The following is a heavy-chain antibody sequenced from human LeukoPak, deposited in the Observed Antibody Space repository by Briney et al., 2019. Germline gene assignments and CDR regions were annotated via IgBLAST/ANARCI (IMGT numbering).Heavy chain of an antibody. CDR2: ISAYNGNT. CDR1: GYTFTSYG. D-gene: IGHD6-13*01. CDR3: ARDASTWYSNNWFDP. Sequence: ASVKVSCKASGYTFTSYGISWVRQAPGQGLEWMGWISAYNGNTNYAQKLQGRVTMTTDTSTSTAYMELRSLRSDDTAVYYCARDASTWYSNNWFDPWGQGTLVTVSS. V-gene: IGHV1-18*01. J-gene: IGHJ5*02.